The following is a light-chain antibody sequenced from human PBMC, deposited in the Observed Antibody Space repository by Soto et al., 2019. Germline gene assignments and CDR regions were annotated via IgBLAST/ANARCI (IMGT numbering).Light chain of an antibody. CDR3: QQYNDWPPIT. V-gene: IGKV3D-15*01. J-gene: IGKJ5*01. CDR1: PSVSSD. CDR2: DAS. Sequence: EVVMTQSPAILSLSPGERATLSCRASPSVSSDLAWYQHKPGQAPRLLIYDASTRATGVPARFSGSGSGTEFTLTISSLQSEDFAVYYCQQYNDWPPITFGQGTRLEIK.